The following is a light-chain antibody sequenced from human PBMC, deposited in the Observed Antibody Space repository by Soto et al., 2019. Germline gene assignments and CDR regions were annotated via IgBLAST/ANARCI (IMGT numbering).Light chain of an antibody. V-gene: IGLV4-69*01. CDR3: QTWDTGHVV. CDR1: SGHNSYA. Sequence: QLVLTQSPSASASLGASVKLTCTLSSGHNSYAIAWHQQQPEKGPRYLMKLNSDGSHTKGDGIPDRFSGSSSGSERYLTISSLQSEDEADYYCQTWDTGHVVSGGGTKVTVL. CDR2: LNSDGSH. J-gene: IGLJ2*01.